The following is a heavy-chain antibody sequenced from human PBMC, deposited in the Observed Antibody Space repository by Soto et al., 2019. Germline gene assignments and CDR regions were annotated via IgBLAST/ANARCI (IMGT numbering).Heavy chain of an antibody. J-gene: IGHJ6*02. CDR2: ISSNGGST. V-gene: IGHV3-64D*08. CDR1: GFTFSSYA. CDR3: VRGADIVLMVYAIGRGYYYGMDV. D-gene: IGHD2-8*01. Sequence: GGSLRLSCSASGFTFSSYAMHWVRQAPGKGLEYVSAISSNGGSTYYADSVKGRFTISRDNSKNTLYLQMSSLRAEDTAVYYCVRGADIVLMVYAIGRGYYYGMDVWGQGTTVTVSS.